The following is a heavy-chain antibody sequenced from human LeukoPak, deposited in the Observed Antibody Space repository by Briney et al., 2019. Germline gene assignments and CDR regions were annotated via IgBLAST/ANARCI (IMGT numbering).Heavy chain of an antibody. CDR1: GGSISSGDYY. D-gene: IGHD6-13*01. V-gene: IGHV4-31*03. Sequence: PSETLSLTCTVSGGSISSGDYYWSWIRQHPGKGPEWIGHISYSGSTYYNPSLKSRIIISVDTSKNYFSLKLSSVTAADTAVYYCARGHGYSSSSYFDYWGQGTLVTVSS. CDR2: ISYSGST. J-gene: IGHJ4*02. CDR3: ARGHGYSSSSYFDY.